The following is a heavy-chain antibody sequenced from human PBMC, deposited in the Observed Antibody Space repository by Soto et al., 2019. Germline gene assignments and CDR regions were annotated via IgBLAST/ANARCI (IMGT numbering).Heavy chain of an antibody. CDR1: GYTFTSYD. J-gene: IGHJ4*02. CDR3: ARDLFSVGSSWHAFDY. Sequence: ASVKVSCKASGYTFTSYDIYWVRQATGQGLEWMGWMNPNSGNTGYAQKFQGRVTMTRDTSTSTVYMELSSLRSEDTAVYYCARDLFSVGSSWHAFDYWGQGTLVTVSS. V-gene: IGHV1-8*01. CDR2: MNPNSGNT. D-gene: IGHD6-13*01.